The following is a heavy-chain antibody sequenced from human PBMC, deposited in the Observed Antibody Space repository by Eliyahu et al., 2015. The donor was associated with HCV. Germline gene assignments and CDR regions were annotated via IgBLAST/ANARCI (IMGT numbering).Heavy chain of an antibody. J-gene: IGHJ4*02. V-gene: IGHV3-7*01. CDR2: IKNDGSEK. CDR1: GFPFSGYS. D-gene: IGHD2-2*01. CDR3: ARLAYHFDS. Sequence: EVQLVESGGGLVQPGGSLXXSXXASGFPFSGYSXAWVRQAPGKGLGWVATIKNDGSEKYYVDSLKGRFTIPRDNGEKSLYLQMNSLRVEDTAVYFCARLAYHFDSWGQGTLLTVSS.